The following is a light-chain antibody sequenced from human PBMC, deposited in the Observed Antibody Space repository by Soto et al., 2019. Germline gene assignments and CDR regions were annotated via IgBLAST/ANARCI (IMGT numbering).Light chain of an antibody. CDR3: QQYGSSIT. CDR2: GAS. V-gene: IGKV3-20*01. J-gene: IGKJ5*01. CDR1: QSVSRSY. Sequence: EIVLTQSPGTLSLSPGERATLSCRASQSVSRSYLAWYQQKPGQAPWLLIYGASSRATGIPDRFSGSGSGTDFTLTISRLEPEDFAVYYCQQYGSSITFGQGTRLEIK.